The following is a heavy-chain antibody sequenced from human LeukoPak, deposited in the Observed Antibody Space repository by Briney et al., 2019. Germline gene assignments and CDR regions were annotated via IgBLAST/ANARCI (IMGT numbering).Heavy chain of an antibody. Sequence: VASVKVSCKASGGTFSSYTISWVRQAPGQGLEWMGRIIPILGIANYAQKFQGRVTITADKSTSTAYMELSSLRSEDTAVYYCARDRGSTSVNWFDPWGQGTLVTVSS. CDR3: ARDRGSTSVNWFDP. V-gene: IGHV1-69*04. D-gene: IGHD2-2*01. CDR1: GGTFSSYT. CDR2: IIPILGIA. J-gene: IGHJ5*02.